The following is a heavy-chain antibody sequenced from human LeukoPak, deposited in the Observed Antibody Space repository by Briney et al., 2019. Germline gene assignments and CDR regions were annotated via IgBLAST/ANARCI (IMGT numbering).Heavy chain of an antibody. Sequence: PGGSLRPSCAASGFTFSSLGMHWVRQAPGKGLEWVAVIWYIESNKDYADAVKGRFTISRDNSKNTLYLEMNNLRTEDTAVYYCTRSIYQDAFDIWGQGTMVTVSS. CDR2: IWYIESNK. D-gene: IGHD2-2*01. CDR1: GFTFSSLG. V-gene: IGHV3-33*01. CDR3: TRSIYQDAFDI. J-gene: IGHJ3*02.